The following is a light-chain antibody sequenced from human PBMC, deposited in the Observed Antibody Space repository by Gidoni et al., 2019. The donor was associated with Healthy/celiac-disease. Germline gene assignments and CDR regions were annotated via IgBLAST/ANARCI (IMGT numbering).Light chain of an antibody. CDR3: MQALQTPRT. Sequence: DIVMTQSPLSLPVTPGEPASISCRSSQSLLHSNGYNYLDWYLQKPGQSPQLLIYLGSNRASGVPDRFSDSGSGTDFTLKISRVEAEDVGVYYCMQALQTPRTFXQXTKVXIK. V-gene: IGKV2-28*01. J-gene: IGKJ1*01. CDR2: LGS. CDR1: QSLLHSNGYNY.